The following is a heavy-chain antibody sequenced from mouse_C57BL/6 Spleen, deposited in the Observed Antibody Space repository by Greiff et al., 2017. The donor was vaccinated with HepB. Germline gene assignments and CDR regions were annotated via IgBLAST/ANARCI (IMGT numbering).Heavy chain of an antibody. J-gene: IGHJ2*01. CDR2: IDPSDSYT. Sequence: QVQLQQPGAELVKPGASVKLSCKASGYTFTSYWMQWVKQRPGQGLEWIGEIDPSDSYTNYNQKFKGKATLTVDTSSSTAYMQLSSLTSEDSAVYYCARRDSSGVFDYWGQGTTLTVSS. CDR3: ARRDSSGVFDY. V-gene: IGHV1-50*01. D-gene: IGHD3-2*02. CDR1: GYTFTSYW.